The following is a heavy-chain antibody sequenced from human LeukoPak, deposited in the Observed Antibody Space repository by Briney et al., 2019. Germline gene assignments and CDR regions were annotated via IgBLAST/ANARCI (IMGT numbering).Heavy chain of an antibody. V-gene: IGHV3-30-3*02. D-gene: IGHD5-18*01. CDR2: ISYDGSNK. J-gene: IGHJ4*02. Sequence: GGSLRLSCAASGFTFSSYAMHWVRQAPGKGLEWVAVISYDGSNKYYADSVKGRFTISRDNSKNTLYLQMNSLRAEDTVVYYCAKWVAMVKGYFDYWGQGTLVTVSS. CDR3: AKWVAMVKGYFDY. CDR1: GFTFSSYA.